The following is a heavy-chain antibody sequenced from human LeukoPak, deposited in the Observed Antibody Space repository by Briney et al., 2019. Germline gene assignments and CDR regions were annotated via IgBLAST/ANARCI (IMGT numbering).Heavy chain of an antibody. Sequence: ASVKISCKVSGKTLSDLSIHWLRQPPGKGLEWLGGSDPEDGERIYAQMFQGRVTMTEDTSIDTAYMELSSLRSEDTAVYYCVTGFTTMAVDYFDYWGQGTLVTVSP. CDR2: SDPEDGER. J-gene: IGHJ4*02. CDR3: VTGFTTMAVDYFDY. V-gene: IGHV1-24*01. D-gene: IGHD5-18*01. CDR1: GKTLSDLS.